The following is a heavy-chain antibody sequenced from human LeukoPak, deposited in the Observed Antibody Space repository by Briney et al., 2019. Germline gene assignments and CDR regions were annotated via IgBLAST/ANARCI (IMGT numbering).Heavy chain of an antibody. CDR2: IYYSGST. V-gene: IGHV4-59*01. CDR1: GGSISSYY. D-gene: IGHD6-19*01. CDR3: ARVSYSSGWYDDYFDY. Sequence: SETLSLTCTVSGGSISSYYWSWIRQPPGKGLEWIGYIYYSGSTDYNPSLKSRVTISVDTSKNQFSLKLSSVTAADTAVYYCARVSYSSGWYDDYFDYWGQGTLVTVSS. J-gene: IGHJ4*02.